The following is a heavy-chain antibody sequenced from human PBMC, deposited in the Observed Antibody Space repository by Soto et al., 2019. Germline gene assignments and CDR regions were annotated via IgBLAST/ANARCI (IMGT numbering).Heavy chain of an antibody. CDR1: GFTFSSYG. J-gene: IGHJ6*02. CDR2: IRYDGSNK. Sequence: QVQLVESGGGVVQPGRSLRLSCAASGFTFSSYGMNWVRQAPGKGLEWVAVIRYDGSNKYYADSVKGRFTISRDNSKNTQYLQMNSLRAEDTAVYYCARDYGDYGYYYYGMDVWGQGTTVTVSS. CDR3: ARDYGDYGYYYYGMDV. V-gene: IGHV3-33*01. D-gene: IGHD4-17*01.